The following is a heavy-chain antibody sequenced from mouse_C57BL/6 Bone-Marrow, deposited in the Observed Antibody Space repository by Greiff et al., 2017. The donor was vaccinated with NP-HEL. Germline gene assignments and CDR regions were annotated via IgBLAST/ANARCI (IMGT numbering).Heavy chain of an antibody. Sequence: EVQVVESGGDLVKPGGSLKLSCAASGFTFSSYGMSWVRQTPDKRLEWVATISSGGSYTYYPDSVKGRFTISRDNAKNTLYLQMSSLKSEDTAMYYCERQEVITTVVALYYYAMDYWGQGTSVTVSS. D-gene: IGHD1-1*01. J-gene: IGHJ4*01. CDR3: ERQEVITTVVALYYYAMDY. V-gene: IGHV5-6*01. CDR1: GFTFSSYG. CDR2: ISSGGSYT.